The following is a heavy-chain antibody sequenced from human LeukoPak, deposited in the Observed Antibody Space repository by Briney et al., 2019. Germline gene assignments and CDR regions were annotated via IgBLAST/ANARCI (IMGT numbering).Heavy chain of an antibody. Sequence: SETLSLTCTVSGGSISSGDYYWSWIRQPPGKGLEWIGEINHSGSTNYNLSLKSRVTISVDTSKNQFSLKLSSVTAADTAVYYCASPPFCGGDCSQAMDVWGKGTTVTVSS. D-gene: IGHD2-21*02. CDR3: ASPPFCGGDCSQAMDV. V-gene: IGHV4-39*07. J-gene: IGHJ6*03. CDR1: GGSISSGDYY. CDR2: INHSGST.